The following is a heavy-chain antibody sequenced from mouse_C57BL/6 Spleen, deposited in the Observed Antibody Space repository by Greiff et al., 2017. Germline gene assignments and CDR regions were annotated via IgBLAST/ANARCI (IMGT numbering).Heavy chain of an antibody. V-gene: IGHV3-1*01. CDR3: AREGQLGRYFDV. CDR1: GYSITSGYD. J-gene: IGHJ1*03. Sequence: VQLQQSGPGMVKPSQSLSLTCTVTGYSITSGYDWHWIRHFPGNKLEWMGYISYSGSTNYNPSLKSRISITHDTSKNHFFLKLNSVTTEDTATYYCAREGQLGRYFDVWGTGTTVTVSS. CDR2: ISYSGST. D-gene: IGHD4-1*02.